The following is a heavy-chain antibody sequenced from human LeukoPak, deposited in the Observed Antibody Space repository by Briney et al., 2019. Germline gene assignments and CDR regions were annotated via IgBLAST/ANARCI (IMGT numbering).Heavy chain of an antibody. CDR3: ARALHDIFTGYYPNYFDY. D-gene: IGHD3-9*01. J-gene: IGHJ4*02. CDR1: GFTFDDYG. Sequence: PGGSLRLSCAASGFTFDDYGMGWVRQAPGKGLEWVSGVKWNGGSTGYADSVKGRFTISRDNAKNSLYLQMNSLRAEDTASYYCARALHDIFTGYYPNYFDYWGQGTLVTVSS. V-gene: IGHV3-20*04. CDR2: VKWNGGST.